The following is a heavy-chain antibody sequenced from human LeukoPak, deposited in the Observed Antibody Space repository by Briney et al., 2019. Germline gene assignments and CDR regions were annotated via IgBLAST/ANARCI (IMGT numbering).Heavy chain of an antibody. J-gene: IGHJ4*02. V-gene: IGHV3-23*01. CDR2: ISSSGDTT. Sequence: GGSLRLSCAASGFTFTNFGMSWVRQAPGKELEWVSRISSSGDTTNYADSVKGRFTISRDNSKNSVYLQMNSLRSDDTAVYYCARDLKMGYSSGRYSWGTGSSNDYWGQGTLVTVSS. D-gene: IGHD6-19*01. CDR3: ARDLKMGYSSGRYSWGTGSSNDY. CDR1: GFTFTNFG.